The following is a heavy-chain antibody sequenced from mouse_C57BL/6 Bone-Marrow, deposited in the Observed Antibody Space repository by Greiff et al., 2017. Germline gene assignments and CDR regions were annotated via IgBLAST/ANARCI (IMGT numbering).Heavy chain of an antibody. J-gene: IGHJ4*01. CDR2: IDPETGGT. Sequence: QVQLQQSGAELVRPGASVTLSCKASGYTFTDYEMHWVKQTPVHGLEWIGAIDPETGGTAYNQKFKGKAILTADKSSSTAYMELRSLTSEDSAVYYCTSDGYYDYAMDYWGQGTSVTVPS. D-gene: IGHD2-3*01. CDR1: GYTFTDYE. V-gene: IGHV1-15*01. CDR3: TSDGYYDYAMDY.